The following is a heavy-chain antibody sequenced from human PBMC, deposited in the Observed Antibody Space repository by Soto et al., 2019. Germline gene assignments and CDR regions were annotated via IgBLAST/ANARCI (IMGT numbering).Heavy chain of an antibody. CDR1: GFTFGSYW. CDR3: ARVNGAAYYYYSMDV. D-gene: IGHD2-8*01. V-gene: IGHV3-74*01. J-gene: IGHJ6*02. CDR2: INSDGSST. Sequence: GGSLRLSCAASGFTFGSYWMHWVRQAPGKGLVWVSRINSDGSSTSYADSVKGRFTISRDNAKNTLYLQMNSLRAEDTAVYYCARVNGAAYYYYSMDVWGQGTTVTVSS.